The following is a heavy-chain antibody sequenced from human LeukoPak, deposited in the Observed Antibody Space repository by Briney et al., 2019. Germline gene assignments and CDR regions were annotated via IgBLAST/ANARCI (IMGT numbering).Heavy chain of an antibody. CDR3: AIAVAAEYYFDY. CDR2: INPNSGGT. D-gene: IGHD6-19*01. J-gene: IGHJ4*02. Sequence: GASVKVSCKASGYTFTRYYMHWVPQAPGQGLEWMGWINPNSGGTNYAQKFKGRVTMTRDTSISTAYMELSRLRSDDTAVYYCAIAVAAEYYFDYWGQGTRVTVSS. V-gene: IGHV1-2*02. CDR1: GYTFTRYY.